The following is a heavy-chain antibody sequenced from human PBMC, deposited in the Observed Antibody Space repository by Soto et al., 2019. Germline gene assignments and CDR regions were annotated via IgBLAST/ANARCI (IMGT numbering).Heavy chain of an antibody. D-gene: IGHD3-22*01. CDR1: GYTFTSYR. V-gene: IGHV1-18*01. CDR2: ISAYNGNT. J-gene: IGHJ6*02. Sequence: ASVKVACKASGYTFTSYRISWVRLATGQGLEWMGWISAYNGNTNYAQKFQGRVTMTRDTSTSTVYMELSSLRSEDTAVYYCARALYDSSGYTPVLGGMDVWGQGTTVTVSS. CDR3: ARALYDSSGYTPVLGGMDV.